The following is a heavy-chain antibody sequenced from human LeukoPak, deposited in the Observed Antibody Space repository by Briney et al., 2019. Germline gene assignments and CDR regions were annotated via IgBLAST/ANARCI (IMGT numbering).Heavy chain of an antibody. CDR3: AKGSGSSCYSPCDY. J-gene: IGHJ4*02. CDR2: ICANDGNT. V-gene: IGHV3-23*01. D-gene: IGHD2-15*01. Sequence: GGSLRLSCVASGFSVGISYMTWVRQASGRGLEWVSVICANDGNTYYADAVKGRFTISRDNSKDTLYLQMDSLRAEDTAVYYCAKGSGSSCYSPCDYWGQGILVTVSS. CDR1: GFSVGISY.